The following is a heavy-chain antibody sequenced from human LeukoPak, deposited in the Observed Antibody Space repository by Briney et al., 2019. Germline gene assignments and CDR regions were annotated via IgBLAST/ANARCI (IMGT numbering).Heavy chain of an antibody. CDR2: ISSSRTTI. J-gene: IGHJ3*02. D-gene: IGHD2-15*01. V-gene: IGHV3-48*01. CDR1: GFTFSSYW. Sequence: GGSLRLSCAASGFTFSSYWMSWVRQAPGKGLEWISYISSSRTTIYYADSVKGRFTISRDNAKNSLYLQMNSLRAEDTAVYYCARICSGGSCYNDAFDIWGQGTMVTVSS. CDR3: ARICSGGSCYNDAFDI.